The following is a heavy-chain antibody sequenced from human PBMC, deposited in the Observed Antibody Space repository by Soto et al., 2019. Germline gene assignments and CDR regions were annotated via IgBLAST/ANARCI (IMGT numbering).Heavy chain of an antibody. V-gene: IGHV4-4*02. Sequence: QVQLQESGPGLVKPSGTLSLTCAVSGGSISSSKWWSWVRQPPGKGLVWIGEIYHSGSTNYNPSLKSRVTISVDKSKNRFSLKLSSVTAADTAVYYCARDQSNSGGYGMDVWGQGTTVTVSS. CDR1: GGSISSSKW. D-gene: IGHD7-27*01. J-gene: IGHJ6*02. CDR3: ARDQSNSGGYGMDV. CDR2: IYHSGST.